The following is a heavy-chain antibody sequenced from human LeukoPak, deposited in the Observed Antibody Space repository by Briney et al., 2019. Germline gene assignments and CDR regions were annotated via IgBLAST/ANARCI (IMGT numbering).Heavy chain of an antibody. Sequence: PGGSLRLSCAASGFTFSSYGMAWVRQAPGKGLEWVSAISGSGSSTYYADSVKRRFTISRDNAKNSLYLQMNSLRAEDTAVYYCARLVGATSLFVAGDYWGQGTLVTVSS. V-gene: IGHV3-23*01. CDR2: ISGSGSST. CDR3: ARLVGATSLFVAGDY. J-gene: IGHJ4*02. CDR1: GFTFSSYG. D-gene: IGHD1-26*01.